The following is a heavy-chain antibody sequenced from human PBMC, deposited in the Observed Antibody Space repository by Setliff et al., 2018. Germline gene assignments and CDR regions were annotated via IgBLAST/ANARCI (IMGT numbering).Heavy chain of an antibody. CDR1: GGSISSGGYY. CDR2: IYYSGST. V-gene: IGHV4-31*03. D-gene: IGHD2-2*01. Sequence: SETLSLTCTVSGGSISSGGYYWSWIRQHPGKGLEWIGYIYYSGSTYYNPSLKSRVTISVDTSKNQVSLKLSSVTAADTAVYYCARARYCSSTSCYYYYYMDVWGKGTTVTVSS. CDR3: ARARYCSSTSCYYYYYMDV. J-gene: IGHJ6*03.